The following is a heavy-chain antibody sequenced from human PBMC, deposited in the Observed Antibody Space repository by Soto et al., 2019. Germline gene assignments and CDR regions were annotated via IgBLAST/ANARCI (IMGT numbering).Heavy chain of an antibody. CDR1: GDSVSSNYYN. D-gene: IGHD6-19*01. V-gene: IGHV4-61*01. CDR3: AKGFSTGMYVDS. CDR2: FISSGDT. J-gene: IGHJ5*01. Sequence: ASETLSLTCSVSGDSVSSNYYNWTWLRQAPGMALEWVGFFISSGDTSTNPSRRGRLSMSVDTSKNQFTLRLTSVTAADTGVYFCAKGFSTGMYVDSWGQGTLVTVSS.